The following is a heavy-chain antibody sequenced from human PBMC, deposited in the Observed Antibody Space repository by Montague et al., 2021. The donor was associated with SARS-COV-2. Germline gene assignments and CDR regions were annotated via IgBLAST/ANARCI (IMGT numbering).Heavy chain of an antibody. D-gene: IGHD3-10*01. J-gene: IGHJ5*02. V-gene: IGHV4-59*01. Sequence: YSGGINSTASLKSRVTMSVDTSKNQFSLKFTSVTSADTAVYYCARAVSVRRAVNWVDPWGQGTLVTVSS. CDR3: ARAVSVRRAVNWVDP. CDR2: YSGGI.